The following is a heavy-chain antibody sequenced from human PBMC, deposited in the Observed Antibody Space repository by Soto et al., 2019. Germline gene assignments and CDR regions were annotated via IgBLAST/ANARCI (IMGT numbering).Heavy chain of an antibody. CDR1: GDSVSSPSAT. Sequence: SQTLSLTCAISGDSVSSPSATWEWIRQSPSRGLEWLGRTRYTSKWSYEYALSVKGRITISPDTSKNHFSLQLDSVTPEDTAVSCCLRVDWNDAGSWGQGTLVTVAS. CDR3: LRVDWNDAGS. V-gene: IGHV6-1*01. CDR2: TRYTSKWSY. D-gene: IGHD1-1*01. J-gene: IGHJ5*02.